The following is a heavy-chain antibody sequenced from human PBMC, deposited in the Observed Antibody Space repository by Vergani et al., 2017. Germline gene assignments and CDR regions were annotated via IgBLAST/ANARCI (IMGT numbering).Heavy chain of an antibody. V-gene: IGHV4-34*01. CDR3: AKTAETTVTAAVDY. D-gene: IGHD4-17*01. J-gene: IGHJ4*02. CDR1: GGSFSGYY. CDR2: IYHSGST. Sequence: QVQLQQWGAGLLKPSETLSLTCAVYGGSFSGYYWGWIRQPPGKGLEWIGSIYHSGSTYYNPSLKSRVTISVDTSKNQFSLKLSSVTAADTAVYYCAKTAETTVTAAVDYWGQGTLVTVSS.